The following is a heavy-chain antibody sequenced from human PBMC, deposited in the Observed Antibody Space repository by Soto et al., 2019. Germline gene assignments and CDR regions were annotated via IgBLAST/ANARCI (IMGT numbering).Heavy chain of an antibody. CDR3: AKDRGWSSADLEY. CDR1: GFTFSSFG. V-gene: IGHV3-30*18. J-gene: IGHJ4*02. CDR2: ISYDGSSD. D-gene: IGHD6-19*01. Sequence: QVQLVESGGGVVQPGRSLRLSCAASGFTFSSFGMHWVRQAPGKGLEWVALISYDGSSDDYVDSVKGRFTISRDKSKNTLYLQMNSLRPEDTAVYYCAKDRGWSSADLEYWGQGTLVTVSS.